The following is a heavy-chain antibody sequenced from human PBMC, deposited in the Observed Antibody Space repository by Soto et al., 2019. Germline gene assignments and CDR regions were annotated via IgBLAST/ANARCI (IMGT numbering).Heavy chain of an antibody. J-gene: IGHJ6*02. D-gene: IGHD1-26*01. CDR2: INPNSGGT. Sequence: ASVKVSCKASGYTFTGYYMHWVRQAPGQGLEWMGWINPNSGGTNYAQKFPGRVTITADKSTSTAYMELSSLRSEDTAVYYCARAPGGSYRYYYYYYGMDVWGQGTTVTVSS. V-gene: IGHV1-2*02. CDR3: ARAPGGSYRYYYYYYGMDV. CDR1: GYTFTGYY.